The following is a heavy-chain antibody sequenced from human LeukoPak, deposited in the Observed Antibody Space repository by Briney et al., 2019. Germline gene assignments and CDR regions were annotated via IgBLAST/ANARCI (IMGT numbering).Heavy chain of an antibody. CDR1: GYTFTSYG. V-gene: IGHV1-18*01. J-gene: IGHJ4*02. CDR3: ARPGSRVAGPDLDG. D-gene: IGHD2-15*01. Sequence: ASVKVSCKASGYTFTSYGISWVRQAAGQGLEWMVWIYAYNGNTNYAQKLQGRVTMTTDTSTSTAYMELRSLRSDDTAVCSNARPGSRVAGPDLDGWGQGILVTVSS. CDR2: IYAYNGNT.